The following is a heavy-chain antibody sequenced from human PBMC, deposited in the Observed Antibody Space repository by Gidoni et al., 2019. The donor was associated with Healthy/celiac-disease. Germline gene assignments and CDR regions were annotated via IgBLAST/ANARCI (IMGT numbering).Heavy chain of an antibody. J-gene: IGHJ4*02. CDR1: GFTFSSYW. CDR3: ARVSDCSGGSCYSRFDY. Sequence: EVQLVESGGGLVQPGGSLRLSCAASGFTFSSYWMCWVRQAPGKGLEWVANIKQDGSEKYYVDSVKGRFTIHRDNAKNSLYLQMNSLRAEDTAVYYCARVSDCSGGSCYSRFDYWGQGTLVTVSS. CDR2: IKQDGSEK. D-gene: IGHD2-15*01. V-gene: IGHV3-7*03.